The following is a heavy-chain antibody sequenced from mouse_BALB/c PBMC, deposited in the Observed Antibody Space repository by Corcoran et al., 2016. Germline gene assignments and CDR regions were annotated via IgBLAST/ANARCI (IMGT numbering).Heavy chain of an antibody. Sequence: EVQLQQSGPELVKPGASVKMSCKASGYTFTDYYMKWVKQSHGKSIEWIGDINPNNGGTSYNQKFKGKATLTVDKSSSTAYMQLNSLTSEDSAVYYCARDWDCYFDVWGAGTTVTVSS. CDR2: INPNNGGT. D-gene: IGHD4-1*01. CDR3: ARDWDCYFDV. CDR1: GYTFTDYY. V-gene: IGHV1-26*01. J-gene: IGHJ1*01.